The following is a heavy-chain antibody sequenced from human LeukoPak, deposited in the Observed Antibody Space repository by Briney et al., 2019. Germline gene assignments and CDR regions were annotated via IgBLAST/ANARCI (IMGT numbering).Heavy chain of an antibody. CDR2: ISNDGTTI. J-gene: IGHJ4*02. V-gene: IGHV3-11*04. Sequence: PGGSLRLSCVASGFTFSDHYMSWIRQAPGKGLEWLSYISNDGTTIYYADSVKGRFTISRDNAKNSLHLQMNSLRAGDTAVYYCARYDSSGYYYYFDYWGQGTLVTVSS. CDR3: ARYDSSGYYYYFDY. CDR1: GFTFSDHY. D-gene: IGHD3-22*01.